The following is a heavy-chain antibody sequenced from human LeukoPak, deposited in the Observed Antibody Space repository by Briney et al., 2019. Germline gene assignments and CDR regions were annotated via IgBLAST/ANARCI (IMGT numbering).Heavy chain of an antibody. CDR3: ARVPHFGDYGWFDP. V-gene: IGHV4-39*07. Sequence: SETLSLTCTVSGGSISSSSYYWGWIRQPPGKGLEWIGSIYYSGSTYYNPSPRSRVTISVDTSKNQFSLKLSSVTAADTAVYYCARVPHFGDYGWFDPWGQGTLVTVSS. CDR2: IYYSGST. CDR1: GGSISSSSYY. J-gene: IGHJ5*02. D-gene: IGHD4-17*01.